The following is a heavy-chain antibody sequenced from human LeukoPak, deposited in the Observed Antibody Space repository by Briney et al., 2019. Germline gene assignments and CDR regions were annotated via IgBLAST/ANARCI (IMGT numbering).Heavy chain of an antibody. CDR2: ISYDGSNK. CDR1: GFTFSSYG. V-gene: IGHV3-30*18. CDR3: AKDPRHYYDSSGYPGPYYFDY. J-gene: IGHJ4*02. D-gene: IGHD3-22*01. Sequence: PGRSLRLSCAASGFTFSSYGMHWVRQAPGKGLEWVAVISYDGSNKYYADSVKGRFTISRDNSKNTLYLQMNSLGAEDTAVYYCAKDPRHYYDSSGYPGPYYFDYWGQGTLVTVSS.